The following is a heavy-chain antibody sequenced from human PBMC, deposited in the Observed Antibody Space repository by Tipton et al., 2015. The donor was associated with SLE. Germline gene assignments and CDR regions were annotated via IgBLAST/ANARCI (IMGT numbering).Heavy chain of an antibody. CDR3: ARGGSGWTEDVFDI. V-gene: IGHV4-59*11. CDR1: GASIISHY. Sequence: PGLVKPSETLSVTCSVSGASIISHYWSWIRQPPGKGLEWIGYIYHTGSTTYNPSLKSRVTISVDTSKNQVSLNVDSVSAADTAVYFCARGGSGWTEDVFDIWGQGTTVTVSS. D-gene: IGHD6-19*01. CDR2: IYHTGST. J-gene: IGHJ3*02.